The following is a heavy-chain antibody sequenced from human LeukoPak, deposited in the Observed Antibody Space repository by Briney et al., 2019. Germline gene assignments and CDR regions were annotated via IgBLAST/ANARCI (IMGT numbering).Heavy chain of an antibody. J-gene: IGHJ4*02. V-gene: IGHV3-23*01. CDR2: ISTSGAGT. CDR3: AKRRTTVITLDS. CDR1: GRTFSSYA. D-gene: IGHD4-23*01. Sequence: GGSLRLSCAASGRTFSSYAMSWVRQAPGKGPEWVSAISTSGAGTYYADSVKGRFTISRDNSKNTVSLQMNSPRAEDTAVYYCAKRRTTVITLDSWGQGTLVTVSS.